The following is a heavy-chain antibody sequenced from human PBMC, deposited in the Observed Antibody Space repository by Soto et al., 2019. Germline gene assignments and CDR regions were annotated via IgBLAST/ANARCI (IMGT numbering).Heavy chain of an antibody. D-gene: IGHD3-3*01. CDR1: GFAFSSYA. CDR3: AKELLITIFGAALEY. Sequence: EVQLLESGGGLVQPGGTLRLSCAASGFAFSSYAMSWVRQAAGKGLEWVSAISGSGGSIYYADSVKSRFTISRDNSKNTLYLQMNSVRADDTAVYYCAKELLITIFGAALEYWGQGTLVTVSS. V-gene: IGHV3-23*01. J-gene: IGHJ4*02. CDR2: ISGSGGSI.